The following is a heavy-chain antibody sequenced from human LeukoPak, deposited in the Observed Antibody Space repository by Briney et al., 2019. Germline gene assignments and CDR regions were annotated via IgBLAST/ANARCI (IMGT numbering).Heavy chain of an antibody. CDR1: GDSFSSYY. D-gene: IGHD2-2*01. J-gene: IGHJ4*02. Sequence: SETLSLTCTVSGDSFSSYYWSWIRQPPGKGLEWIGYMYYSGSPNYNPSLKSRVTISVDTSKNQFSLKLSSVTAADTAVYYCARQRRGYCSSTSCPEPFDYWGQGTLVTVSS. CDR2: MYYSGSP. CDR3: ARQRRGYCSSTSCPEPFDY. V-gene: IGHV4-59*08.